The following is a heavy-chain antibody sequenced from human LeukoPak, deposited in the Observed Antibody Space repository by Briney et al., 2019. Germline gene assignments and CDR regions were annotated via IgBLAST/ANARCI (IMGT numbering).Heavy chain of an antibody. J-gene: IGHJ3*02. CDR1: GGSISSGDYY. CDR3: ARFIGRWLQGTYAFDI. V-gene: IGHV4-30-4*08. Sequence: SETLSLTCTVSGGSISSGDYYWRWIPQPPGKGLEWIVYIYYSGSTYYNPSLKSRVTISVDTSKNQFSLKLSSVTAADTAVYYCARFIGRWLQGTYAFDIWGQGTMVTVSS. D-gene: IGHD5-24*01. CDR2: IYYSGST.